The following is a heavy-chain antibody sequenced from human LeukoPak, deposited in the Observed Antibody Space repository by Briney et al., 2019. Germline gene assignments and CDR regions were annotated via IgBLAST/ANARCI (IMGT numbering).Heavy chain of an antibody. V-gene: IGHV3-33*01. Sequence: PGGSLRLSCEASGFTFSTYGMHWVRQAPGKGLEWITVIWHDGSHKDYADSVKGRFTISRDNSKNTVYLQMNDLRAEDTALYYCARGWGSKVYASAFDVWGQGTMVTVSS. J-gene: IGHJ3*01. CDR3: ARGWGSKVYASAFDV. CDR2: IWHDGSHK. CDR1: GFTFSTYG. D-gene: IGHD2-8*01.